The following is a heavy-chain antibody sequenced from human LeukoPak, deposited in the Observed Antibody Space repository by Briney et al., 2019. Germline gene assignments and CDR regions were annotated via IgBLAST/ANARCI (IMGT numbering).Heavy chain of an antibody. CDR2: IYYSGST. J-gene: IGHJ5*02. Sequence: KTSETLSLTCTVSGGSISSSSYYWGWIRQPPGKGLEWIGSIYYSGSTYYNPFLKSRVTISVDTSKNQFSLKLSSVTAADTAVYYCARLVQDEGFDPWGQGTLVTVSS. CDR3: ARLVQDEGFDP. V-gene: IGHV4-39*01. D-gene: IGHD3-10*01. CDR1: GGSISSSSYY.